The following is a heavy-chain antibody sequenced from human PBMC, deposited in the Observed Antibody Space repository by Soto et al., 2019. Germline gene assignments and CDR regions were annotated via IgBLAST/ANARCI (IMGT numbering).Heavy chain of an antibody. J-gene: IGHJ4*02. CDR2: ISGSGGST. V-gene: IGHV3-23*01. Sequence: GGSLRLSCAASGFTFSSYAMSWVRQAPGKGLEWVSAISGSGGSTYYADSVKGRFTISRDNSKNTLYLQMNSLRAEDTAVYYCAKCPYCGSGSYPFDYWGQGTLVTVSS. D-gene: IGHD3-10*01. CDR3: AKCPYCGSGSYPFDY. CDR1: GFTFSSYA.